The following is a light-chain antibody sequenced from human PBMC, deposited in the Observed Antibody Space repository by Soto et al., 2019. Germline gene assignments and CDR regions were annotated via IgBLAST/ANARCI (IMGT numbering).Light chain of an antibody. CDR1: QNINIY. CDR3: QPYDDLPFT. Sequence: DIQMTQSPSSLSASVGDRVTITCQASQNINIYLNWYQQSPGRAPKLLIYDASGLEKGVPSRFSGTGSGTHFTLTISSLQPEDIATYYCQPYDDLPFTFGPGTKVDIK. CDR2: DAS. J-gene: IGKJ3*01. V-gene: IGKV1-33*01.